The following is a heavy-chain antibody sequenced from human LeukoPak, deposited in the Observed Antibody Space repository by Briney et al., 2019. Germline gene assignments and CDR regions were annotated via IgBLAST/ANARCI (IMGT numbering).Heavy chain of an antibody. V-gene: IGHV3-23*01. CDR1: GFTFSSYA. CDR2: ISGSGGST. J-gene: IGHJ4*02. D-gene: IGHD2-15*01. Sequence: GVSLRLSCAASGFTFSSYAMSWVRQAPGKGLEWVSAISGSGGSTYYADSVKGRFTISRDNSKNTLYLQMNSLRAEDTAVYYCAKASYCSGGSCYYRDWGQGTLVTVSS. CDR3: AKASYCSGGSCYYRD.